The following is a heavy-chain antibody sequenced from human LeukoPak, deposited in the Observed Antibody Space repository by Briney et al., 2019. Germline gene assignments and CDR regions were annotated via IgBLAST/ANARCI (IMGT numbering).Heavy chain of an antibody. CDR2: INPSGGST. J-gene: IGHJ4*02. D-gene: IGHD3-9*01. Sequence: ASVKVSCKVSGYTFTSYYMHWVRQAPGQGLEWMGIINPSGGSTSYAQKFQGRVTMTRDTSTSTVYMELSSLRSEDTAMYYCARAVLTGYYTPDFDYWGQGTLVTVSS. V-gene: IGHV1-46*01. CDR3: ARAVLTGYYTPDFDY. CDR1: GYTFTSYY.